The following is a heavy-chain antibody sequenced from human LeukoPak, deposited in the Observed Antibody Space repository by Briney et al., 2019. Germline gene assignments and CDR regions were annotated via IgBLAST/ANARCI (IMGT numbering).Heavy chain of an antibody. CDR3: YYYDSSGFYPQTKIDY. D-gene: IGHD3-22*01. Sequence: GGSLTLSCAGSGFSFSTYSMNWVRQAPGKGLEWVSGITGSGANTYYADSVKGRFTISRDNSKNTLYLRMNSLRAEDTAVYYCYYYDSSGFYPQTKIDYWGQGTLVTVSS. V-gene: IGHV3-23*01. CDR2: ITGSGANT. CDR1: GFSFSTYS. J-gene: IGHJ4*02.